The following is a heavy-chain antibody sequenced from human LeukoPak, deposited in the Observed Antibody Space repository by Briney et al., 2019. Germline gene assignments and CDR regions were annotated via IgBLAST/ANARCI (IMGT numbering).Heavy chain of an antibody. CDR3: ARRGYYYDSRIYYFDY. CDR1: GYSFTSYW. CDR2: IYPGDSDT. V-gene: IGHV5-51*01. D-gene: IGHD3-22*01. Sequence: GESLKISCKGSGYSFTSYWIGWVRQMPGKGLERMGIIYPGDSDTRYSPSFQGQVTISADKSISTAYLQWSSLKASDTAMYYCARRGYYYDSRIYYFDYWGQGTLVTVSS. J-gene: IGHJ4*02.